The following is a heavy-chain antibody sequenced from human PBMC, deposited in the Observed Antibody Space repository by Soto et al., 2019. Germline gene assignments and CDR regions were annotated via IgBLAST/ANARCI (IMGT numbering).Heavy chain of an antibody. J-gene: IGHJ4*02. CDR1: GYTFTIYA. CDR3: ARGPGVVLDKAFGY. V-gene: IGHV1-3*01. Sequence: ASVKVSCKASGYTFTIYAIHWVRQAPGQRLEWMGWINGANGKTDYSQKFQGRVTITRDTSVRTAYMELSSLRSEDTAVYYCARGPGVVLDKAFGYGGQGPLVNFSP. CDR2: INGANGKT. D-gene: IGHD2-21*01.